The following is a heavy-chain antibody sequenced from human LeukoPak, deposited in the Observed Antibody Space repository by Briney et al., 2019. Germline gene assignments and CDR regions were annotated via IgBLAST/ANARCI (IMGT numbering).Heavy chain of an antibody. Sequence: GGSLKLSCAASGFTFSDSAMHWVRQAPGKGLEWVAFIRYDGSNKYYADSVKGRFTISRDNSKNTLYLQMNSLRAEDTAVYYCAKDPYYDSSGYVDYWGQGTLVTVSS. J-gene: IGHJ4*02. CDR2: IRYDGSNK. D-gene: IGHD3-22*01. V-gene: IGHV3-30*02. CDR1: GFTFSDSA. CDR3: AKDPYYDSSGYVDY.